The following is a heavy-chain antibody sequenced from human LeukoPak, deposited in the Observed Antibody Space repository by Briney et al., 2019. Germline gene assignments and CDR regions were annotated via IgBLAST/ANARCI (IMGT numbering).Heavy chain of an antibody. CDR2: INSDGTST. Sequence: PGGSLRLSCAASGFTFRSYWMHCVRQAPGKGLMWVSRINSDGTSTNYADSVKGRFTISRDNAKNTLYLQMNSLRAEDTAVYYCARDAGTWYSLIGYWGQGTLVTVSS. V-gene: IGHV3-74*01. D-gene: IGHD2-21*02. CDR1: GFTFRSYW. CDR3: ARDAGTWYSLIGY. J-gene: IGHJ4*02.